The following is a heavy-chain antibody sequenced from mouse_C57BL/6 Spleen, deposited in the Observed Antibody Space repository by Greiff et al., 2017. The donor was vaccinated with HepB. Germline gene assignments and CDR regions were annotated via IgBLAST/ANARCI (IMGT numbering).Heavy chain of an antibody. J-gene: IGHJ4*01. D-gene: IGHD1-1*01. V-gene: IGHV1-69*01. CDR3: ATDYYGSRGAMDY. CDR2: IDPSDSYT. CDR1: GYTFTSYW. Sequence: QVQLQQPGAELVMPGASVKLSCKASGYTFTSYWMHWVKQRPGQGLEWIGEIDPSDSYTNYNQKFKGKSTLTVDKSSSTAYMQLSSLTSEDSAVYYCATDYYGSRGAMDYWGQGTSVTVSS.